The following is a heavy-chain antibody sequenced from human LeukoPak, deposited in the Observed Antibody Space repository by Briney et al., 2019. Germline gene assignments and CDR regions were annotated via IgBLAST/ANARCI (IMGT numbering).Heavy chain of an antibody. CDR2: ISWNSGTI. Sequence: GGSLRLSCAASGLSFDDDTMHWVRQGPGKGLEWVSGISWNSGTIGYADSVKGRFTISRDNAKDSLYLQMNSLRPEDTALYYCAKDPYMDVWGKGTTVTVSS. V-gene: IGHV3-9*01. CDR3: AKDPYMDV. J-gene: IGHJ6*03. CDR1: GLSFDDDT.